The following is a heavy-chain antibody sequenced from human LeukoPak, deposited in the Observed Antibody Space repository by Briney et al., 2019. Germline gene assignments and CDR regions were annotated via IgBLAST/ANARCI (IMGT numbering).Heavy chain of an antibody. D-gene: IGHD1-26*01. V-gene: IGHV4-4*07. CDR3: ARSGSYYDVGRKHYFDY. J-gene: IGHJ4*02. Sequence: SETLSLTCTVSGGSISSYYWSWIRQPAGKGLEWIGRIYTSGSTNYNPSLKSRVTMSVDTSKNQFSLKLSSVTAADTAVYYCARSGSYYDVGRKHYFDYWGQGTLVTVSS. CDR1: GGSISSYY. CDR2: IYTSGST.